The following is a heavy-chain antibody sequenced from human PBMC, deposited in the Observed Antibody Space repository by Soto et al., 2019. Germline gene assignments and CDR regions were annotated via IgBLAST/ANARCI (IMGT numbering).Heavy chain of an antibody. Sequence: PSETLSLTCAVSGGSISSGGYSWSWIRQPPGKGLEWIGYIYHSGSTYYNPSLKSRVTIPVDRSKNQFSLKLSSVTAADTAVYYCARGGAYKILDYWGQGTLVTVSS. CDR1: GGSISSGGYS. CDR3: ARGGAYKILDY. D-gene: IGHD1-1*01. V-gene: IGHV4-30-2*01. CDR2: IYHSGST. J-gene: IGHJ4*02.